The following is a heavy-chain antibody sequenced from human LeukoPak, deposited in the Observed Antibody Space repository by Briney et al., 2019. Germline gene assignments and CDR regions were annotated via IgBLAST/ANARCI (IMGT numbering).Heavy chain of an antibody. D-gene: IGHD3-22*01. V-gene: IGHV3-53*01. CDR2: IYSGGST. CDR1: GFTFSSYW. Sequence: QPGGSLRLSCAASGFTFSSYWMHWVRQAPGKGLEWVSVIYSGGSTYYADSVKGRFTISRDNSKNTLYLQMNSLRAEDTAVYYCARGYYALDYWGQGTLVTVSS. CDR3: ARGYYALDY. J-gene: IGHJ4*02.